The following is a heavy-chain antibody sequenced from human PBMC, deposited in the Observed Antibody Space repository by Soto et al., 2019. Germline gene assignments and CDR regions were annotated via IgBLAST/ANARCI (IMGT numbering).Heavy chain of an antibody. J-gene: IGHJ5*02. CDR2: ISSSGSTI. Sequence: WGSLRLSCASSGFTFSSYEMNWVRQAPGKGLEWVSYISSSGSTIYYADSVKGRFTISRDNAKNSLYLQMNSLRAEDTAVYYCASTPARTPWGQGTLVTVSS. D-gene: IGHD6-6*01. CDR1: GFTFSSYE. V-gene: IGHV3-48*03. CDR3: ASTPARTP.